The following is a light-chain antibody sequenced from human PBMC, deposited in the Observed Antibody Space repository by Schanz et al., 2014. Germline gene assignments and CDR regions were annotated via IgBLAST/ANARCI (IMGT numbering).Light chain of an antibody. CDR3: SSYTGSTTLV. Sequence: QSALTQPASVSGSPGQSITISCTGTSSDVGNYNLVSWYQQHPGKAPKLMIFDVSNRPSGVSNRFSGSKSGNTASLTISGLQAEDEAYYYCSSYTGSTTLVFGGGTKLTVL. V-gene: IGLV2-14*02. J-gene: IGLJ3*02. CDR1: SSDVGNYNL. CDR2: DVS.